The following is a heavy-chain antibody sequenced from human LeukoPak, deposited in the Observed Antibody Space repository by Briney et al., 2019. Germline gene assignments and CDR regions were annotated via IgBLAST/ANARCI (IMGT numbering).Heavy chain of an antibody. CDR1: GFTVSNNY. CDR2: IYSGGST. J-gene: IGHJ4*02. V-gene: IGHV3-66*01. CDR3: ARGRVSVYSSSWYYGN. Sequence: GGSLSLSCAASGFTVSNNYMSWVRQAPGKGLEWVSVIYSGGSTYYADSVKGRFTISRDNSKNTLYLQMNSLRAEDTALYYCARGRVSVYSSSWYYGNWGQGTLVTVSS. D-gene: IGHD6-13*01.